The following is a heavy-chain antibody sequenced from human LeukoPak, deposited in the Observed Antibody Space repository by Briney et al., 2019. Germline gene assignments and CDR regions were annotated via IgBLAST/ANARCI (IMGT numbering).Heavy chain of an antibody. V-gene: IGHV4-30-4*08. D-gene: IGHD2-2*01. CDR3: ARDIPDPIIVVVPAGWFDP. Sequence: SQTLSLTCTVSGGSISSGDYYWSWIRQPPGTGLEWIGYIYYSGSTYYNPSLKSRVTISVDTSKNQFSLKLSSVTAADTAVYYCARDIPDPIIVVVPAGWFDPWGQGTLVTVSS. CDR2: IYYSGST. CDR1: GGSISSGDYY. J-gene: IGHJ5*02.